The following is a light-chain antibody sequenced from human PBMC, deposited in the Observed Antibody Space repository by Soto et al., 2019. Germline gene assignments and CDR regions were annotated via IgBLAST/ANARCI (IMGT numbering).Light chain of an antibody. J-gene: IGLJ2*01. Sequence: SYELTQPPSVSVAPGKTARITCGGHNIGIKSVHWYQQKPGQAPVLVIYYDSDRPSRIPEGFSGSNSGNTATLTISSVADVHEADYYCQVSVSISNHVVFGGGSKVTLL. CDR1: NIGIKS. CDR3: QVSVSISNHVV. CDR2: YDS. V-gene: IGLV3-21*04.